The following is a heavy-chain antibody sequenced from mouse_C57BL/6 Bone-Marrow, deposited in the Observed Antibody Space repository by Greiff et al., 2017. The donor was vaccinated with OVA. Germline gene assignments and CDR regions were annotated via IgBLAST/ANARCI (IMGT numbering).Heavy chain of an antibody. CDR2: IDPSDSVT. Sequence: QVQLQQSGAELVRPGSSVKLSCKASGYTFTSYWMQWVKQRPIQGLEWIGNIDPSDSVTHYNKKFKDKATLTVDKSSSTAYMPLSSLTSEDSTVYYCARMGYYSQGFADGGQGTLVTVSA. V-gene: IGHV1-52*01. CDR1: GYTFTSYW. CDR3: ARMGYYSQGFAD. D-gene: IGHD1-1*01. J-gene: IGHJ3*01.